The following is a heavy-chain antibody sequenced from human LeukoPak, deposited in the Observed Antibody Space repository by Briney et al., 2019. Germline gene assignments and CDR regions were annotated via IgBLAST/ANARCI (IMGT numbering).Heavy chain of an antibody. CDR2: INSDGSST. CDR3: ARAGITMVRGAQYYFDY. J-gene: IGHJ4*02. CDR1: GFTFSSYW. Sequence: GGSLRLSCAASGFTFSSYWMHWVRQAPGKGLVWVSRINSDGSSTSYADSVKGRFTISRDNAKNTLYLQMNSLRAEDTAVYHCARAGITMVRGAQYYFDYWGQGTLVTVSS. V-gene: IGHV3-74*01. D-gene: IGHD3-10*01.